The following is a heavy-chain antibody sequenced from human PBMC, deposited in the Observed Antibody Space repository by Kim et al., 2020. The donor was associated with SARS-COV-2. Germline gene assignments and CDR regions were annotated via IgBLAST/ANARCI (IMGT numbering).Heavy chain of an antibody. CDR1: GFTFSSYA. V-gene: IGHV3-23*01. Sequence: GGSLRLSCAASGFTFSSYAMSWVRQSPGKGLEWVSAVSGSGTTTYYINSVKGRFSISRDNFKKTLFLQLNDLRAEDTAMYYCARESDALDVWGQGTTVTVFS. CDR3: ARESDALDV. CDR2: VSGSGTTT. J-gene: IGHJ6*02.